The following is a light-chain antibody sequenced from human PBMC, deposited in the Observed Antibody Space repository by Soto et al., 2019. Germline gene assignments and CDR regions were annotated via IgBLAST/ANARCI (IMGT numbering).Light chain of an antibody. CDR1: QSVSSSY. Sequence: EIVLTQSPGTLSLSPGERATLSCRASQSVSSSYSAWYQQKPRQAPRLLIYGASSRATGIPDRISGSGSGTDFTHTISILEPEDYAVYYCQQYGSSLFIFGPGTKADIK. CDR3: QQYGSSLFI. J-gene: IGKJ3*01. V-gene: IGKV3-20*01. CDR2: GAS.